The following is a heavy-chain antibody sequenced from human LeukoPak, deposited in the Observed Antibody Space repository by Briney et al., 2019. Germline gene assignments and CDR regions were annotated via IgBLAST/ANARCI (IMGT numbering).Heavy chain of an antibody. CDR3: ARYSSWYYYNILVYWFDP. V-gene: IGHV4-30-4*08. CDR2: IYYSGST. CDR1: GGSISSGDYY. Sequence: SETLPLTCTVSGGSISSGDYYWSWIRQPPGKGLEWIGYIYYSGSTYYNPSLKSRVSISVDTSKNQFSLKLSSVTAADTAVYYCARYSSWYYYNILVYWFDPWGQGTLVTVSS. J-gene: IGHJ5*02. D-gene: IGHD6-13*01.